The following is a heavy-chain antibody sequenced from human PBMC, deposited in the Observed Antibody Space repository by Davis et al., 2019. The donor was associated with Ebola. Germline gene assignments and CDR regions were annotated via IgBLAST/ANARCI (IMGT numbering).Heavy chain of an antibody. D-gene: IGHD5-12*01. J-gene: IGHJ4*02. CDR3: ARHHLLVATIVYFDY. CDR2: ISHGGVS. Sequence: MPSETLSLTCAVFGESFSAYMWSWIRQPPGKGLEWIGKISHGGVSDYNPSLMSRVTILVDTSKNQFSLKLSSVTAADTAVYYCARHHLLVATIVYFDYWGQGTPVTVSS. V-gene: IGHV4-34*01. CDR1: GESFSAYM.